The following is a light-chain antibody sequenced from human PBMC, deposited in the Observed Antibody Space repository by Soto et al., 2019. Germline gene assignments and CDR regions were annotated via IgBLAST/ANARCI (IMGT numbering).Light chain of an antibody. CDR2: AAS. CDR1: QGITDY. Sequence: DIQMTQSPSSLSESVGDRVTITCRASQGITDYLAWYQQKPGQVPNLLIYAASTLQSGVPSRFSGSGSGTDFTLTITGLQPEDVATYYCQNYNSAPWTFGQGTKVEIK. J-gene: IGKJ1*01. V-gene: IGKV1-27*01. CDR3: QNYNSAPWT.